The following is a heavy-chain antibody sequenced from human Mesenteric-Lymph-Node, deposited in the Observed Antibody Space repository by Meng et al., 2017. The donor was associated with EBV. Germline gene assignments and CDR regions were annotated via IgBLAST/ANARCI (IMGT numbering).Heavy chain of an antibody. CDR1: GFSFSDFS. Sequence: EVQLLESXXGXVXXGGXLRLSCSATGFSFSDFSLHWVRQAPGKGLQYVSAISYGGDTYYADSVKGRFLISRDSSKNTLYLQMDSLRADDTAVYYCARVGPPGAFDYWGQGALVTVSS. V-gene: IGHV3-64*07. J-gene: IGHJ4*02. D-gene: IGHD2-8*02. CDR3: ARVGPPGAFDY. CDR2: ISYGGDT.